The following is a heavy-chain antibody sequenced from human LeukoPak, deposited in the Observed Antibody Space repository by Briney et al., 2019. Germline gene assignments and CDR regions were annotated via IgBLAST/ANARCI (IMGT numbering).Heavy chain of an antibody. V-gene: IGHV1-2*02. J-gene: IGHJ5*02. CDR2: INPNSGGT. Sequence: GASVKVSCKASGYTFTSYDINWVRQATGQGLEWMGWINPNSGGTNYAQKFQGRVTMTRDTSISTAYMELSRLRSDDTAVYYCARSGMYPNWFDPWGQGTLVTVSS. D-gene: IGHD3-10*01. CDR3: ARSGMYPNWFDP. CDR1: GYTFTSYD.